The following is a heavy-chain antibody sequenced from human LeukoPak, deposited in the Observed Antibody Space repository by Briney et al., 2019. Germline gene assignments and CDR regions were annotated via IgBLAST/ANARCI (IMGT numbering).Heavy chain of an antibody. J-gene: IGHJ4*02. CDR3: ARGRLAHCGGDCYSGHDY. V-gene: IGHV4-34*01. Sequence: SETLSLTCAVYGGSFSGYYWSWIRQPPGKGLEWIGEINHSGSTNYNPSLKSRVTILVDTSKNQFSLKLSSVTAADTAMFYCARGRLAHCGGDCYSGHDYWGQGTLVTVSS. D-gene: IGHD2-21*02. CDR1: GGSFSGYY. CDR2: INHSGST.